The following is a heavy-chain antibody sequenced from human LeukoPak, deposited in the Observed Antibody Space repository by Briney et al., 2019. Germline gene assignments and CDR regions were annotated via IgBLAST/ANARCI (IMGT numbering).Heavy chain of an antibody. CDR2: ISYDGSNK. V-gene: IGHV3-30*03. D-gene: IGHD4-17*01. Sequence: GGSLRLSCVASGFIFSDYGMQWFRQAPGKGLEWVAVISYDGSNKYYADSVKGRFTISRDNSKNTLYLQMNSLRAEDTAVYYCARAGDSDYGDYTWANWGQGTLVTVSS. CDR1: GFIFSDYG. CDR3: ARAGDSDYGDYTWAN. J-gene: IGHJ4*02.